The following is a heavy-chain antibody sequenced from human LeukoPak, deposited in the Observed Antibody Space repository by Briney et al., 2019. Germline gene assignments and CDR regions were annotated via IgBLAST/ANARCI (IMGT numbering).Heavy chain of an antibody. CDR1: GGSISSYY. CDR2: IYYSGST. J-gene: IGHJ5*02. V-gene: IGHV4-59*01. Sequence: SETLSLTCTVSGGSISSYYWSWIRQPPGKGLEWIGYIYYSGSTNYNPSLKSRVTISADTSKNQFSLKLSSVTAADTAVYYCASQVESSGWYPWFDPWGQGTLVTVSS. D-gene: IGHD6-19*01. CDR3: ASQVESSGWYPWFDP.